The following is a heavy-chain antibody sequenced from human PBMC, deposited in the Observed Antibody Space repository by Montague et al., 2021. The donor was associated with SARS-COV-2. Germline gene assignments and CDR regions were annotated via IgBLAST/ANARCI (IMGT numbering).Heavy chain of an antibody. D-gene: IGHD2-2*01. CDR1: GGSISSSNW. J-gene: IGHJ5*02. CDR3: ARRYCSSTSCPNWFDP. V-gene: IGHV4-4*02. Sequence: SETLSLTCAVSGGSISSSNWWSWVRQPPGKGLEWIGEIYHSGSTNYNPFLKSRVTISVDKSKNQFSLKLSSVTAADTAVYYCARRYCSSTSCPNWFDPWGQGTLVTVSS. CDR2: IYHSGST.